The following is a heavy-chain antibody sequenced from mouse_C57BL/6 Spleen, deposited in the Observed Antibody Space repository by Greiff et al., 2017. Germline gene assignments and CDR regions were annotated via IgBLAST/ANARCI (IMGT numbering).Heavy chain of an antibody. Sequence: QVQLQQSGAELVRPGSSVKLSCKASGYTFTSYWMHWVKQRPIQGLEWIGNIDPSDSETHYNQKFKDKATLTVDKSSSTAYMQLSSLTSEDSAVYYCARYDGYYPDYWGQGTTLTVSS. J-gene: IGHJ2*01. CDR2: IDPSDSET. CDR1: GYTFTSYW. V-gene: IGHV1-52*01. CDR3: ARYDGYYPDY. D-gene: IGHD2-3*01.